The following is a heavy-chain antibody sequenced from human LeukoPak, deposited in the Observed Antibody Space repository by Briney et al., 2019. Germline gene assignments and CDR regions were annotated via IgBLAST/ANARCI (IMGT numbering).Heavy chain of an antibody. D-gene: IGHD3-22*01. CDR3: ARESNSSGYYFQSNWFDP. CDR2: IKQDGSEK. CDR1: GFTFSSYW. Sequence: GGSLRLSCAASGFTFSSYWMSWVRQAPGKRLEWVANIKQDGSEKYYVDSVKGRFTISRDNAKNSLYLQMNSLRAEDTAVYYCARESNSSGYYFQSNWFDPWGQGTLVTVSS. J-gene: IGHJ5*02. V-gene: IGHV3-7*01.